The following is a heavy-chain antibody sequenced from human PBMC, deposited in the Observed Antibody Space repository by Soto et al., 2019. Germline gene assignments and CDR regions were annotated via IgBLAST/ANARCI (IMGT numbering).Heavy chain of an antibody. V-gene: IGHV1-18*01. D-gene: IGHD3-16*02. CDR3: AKTDLHLGELSLPTFSYYFDY. CDR2: ISAYNGNT. Sequence: GASVKVSCKASGYTFTSYGISWVRQAPGQGLEWMGWISAYNGNTNYAQKLQGRVTMTTDTSTSTAYMELRSLRSDDTAVYYRAKTDLHLGELSLPTFSYYFDYWGQGTLVTVSS. CDR1: GYTFTSYG. J-gene: IGHJ4*02.